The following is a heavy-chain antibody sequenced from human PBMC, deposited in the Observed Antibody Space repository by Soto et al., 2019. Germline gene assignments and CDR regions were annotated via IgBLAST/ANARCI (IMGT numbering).Heavy chain of an antibody. CDR2: MNPNSGNT. D-gene: IGHD1-20*01. CDR3: AREDNWNDGSWFDP. J-gene: IGHJ5*02. Sequence: ASVKVSCKASGYTFTSYDINWVRQATGQGLEWMGWMNPNSGNTGYAQKFQGRVTMTRNTSISTAYMELSSLRSEDTAVYYCAREDNWNDGSWFDPWGQGTLVTVSS. CDR1: GYTFTSYD. V-gene: IGHV1-8*01.